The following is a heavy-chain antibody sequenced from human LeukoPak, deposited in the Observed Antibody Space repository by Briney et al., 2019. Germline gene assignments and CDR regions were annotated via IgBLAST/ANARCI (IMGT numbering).Heavy chain of an antibody. CDR1: GYSISSGYY. J-gene: IGHJ5*02. Sequence: SETLSLTCTVSGYSISSGYYWGWIRQPPGKGLEWIGSIYYSGSTHYNPSLKSRVTISVDTSKSQFSLKLSSVTAADTAVYYCARDRADYYDSLNWFDPWGQGTLVTVSS. D-gene: IGHD3-22*01. CDR2: IYYSGST. V-gene: IGHV4-38-2*02. CDR3: ARDRADYYDSLNWFDP.